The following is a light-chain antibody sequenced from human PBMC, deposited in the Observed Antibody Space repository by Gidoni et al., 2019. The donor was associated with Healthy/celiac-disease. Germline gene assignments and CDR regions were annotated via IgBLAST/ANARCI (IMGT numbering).Light chain of an antibody. CDR2: GAS. Sequence: ELAMTQSTATLSVSPGERATLSCRASQSVSSNLPWYQQKPGQAPRPLIYGASTRATGIPARFSGSGSGTEFTLTISSLQSEDFAVYYCQQYNNWPFTFGPGTKVDIK. J-gene: IGKJ3*01. CDR1: QSVSSN. V-gene: IGKV3-15*01. CDR3: QQYNNWPFT.